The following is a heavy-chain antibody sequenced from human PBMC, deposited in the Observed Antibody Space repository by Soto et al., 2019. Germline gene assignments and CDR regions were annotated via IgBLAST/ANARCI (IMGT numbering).Heavy chain of an antibody. CDR3: AKVDVSTAGSFDY. Sequence: GGSLRLSCGASGFTFSRHGLSWVRQAPGKGLEWVSTINPSGDSTFYADSVKGRFTISRDNSKNTVYLQMNSLSVGDTAVYLCAKVDVSTAGSFDYWGQGALVTVYS. V-gene: IGHV3-23*01. CDR2: INPSGDST. J-gene: IGHJ4*02. D-gene: IGHD6-13*01. CDR1: GFTFSRHG.